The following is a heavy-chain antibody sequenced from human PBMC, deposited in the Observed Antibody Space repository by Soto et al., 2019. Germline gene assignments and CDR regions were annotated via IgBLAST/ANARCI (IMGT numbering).Heavy chain of an antibody. Sequence: QVQLVQSGAEVKKPGSSVKVSCKASGGTFGNFTISWVRQAPGQGLEWMGGIIPLFQTANYALKFQGRVKITADESTTTGYMELTRLRSEDTAVYYCARWSHWNPLYYSGMDVWGQGTTVIVSS. D-gene: IGHD1-1*01. J-gene: IGHJ6*02. CDR1: GGTFGNFT. CDR3: ARWSHWNPLYYSGMDV. CDR2: IIPLFQTA. V-gene: IGHV1-69*01.